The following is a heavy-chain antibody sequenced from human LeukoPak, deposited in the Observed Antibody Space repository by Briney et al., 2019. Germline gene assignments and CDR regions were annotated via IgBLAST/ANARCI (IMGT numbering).Heavy chain of an antibody. CDR3: ARVKPPGPNYSSGYIADY. V-gene: IGHV1-69*13. Sequence: SVKVSCKASGGTFSSYAISWVRQAPGQGLEWMGGIIPIFGTANYAQKFQGRVTITADESTSTAYIELSSLRSEDTAVYYCARVKPPGPNYSSGYIADYWGQGTLVTVSS. CDR2: IIPIFGTA. CDR1: GGTFSSYA. D-gene: IGHD3-22*01. J-gene: IGHJ4*02.